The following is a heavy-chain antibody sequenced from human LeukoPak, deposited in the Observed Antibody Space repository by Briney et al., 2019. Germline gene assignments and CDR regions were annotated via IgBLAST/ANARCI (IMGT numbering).Heavy chain of an antibody. J-gene: IGHJ4*02. CDR3: ARDRGWFGELPPAADY. CDR2: MNPNSGNT. D-gene: IGHD3-10*01. Sequence: ASVKVSCKASGYTFTSYDINWVRQATGQGLEWMGWMNPNSGNTGYAQKFQGRVTMTRNTSISTAYMELSSLRSEDTAVYYCARDRGWFGELPPAADYWGQGTLVTVSS. CDR1: GYTFTSYD. V-gene: IGHV1-8*01.